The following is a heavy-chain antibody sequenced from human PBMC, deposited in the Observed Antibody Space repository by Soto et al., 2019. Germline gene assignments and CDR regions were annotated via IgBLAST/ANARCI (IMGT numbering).Heavy chain of an antibody. Sequence: GGSLRLSCAASGFTFSDYYMSWIRQAPGKGLEWVSYISSSGSTIYYADSVKGRFTISRDNAKNSLYLQMNSLRAEDTAVYYCARDRGSSWYSTNPAPDENWGQGTLVTVSS. CDR3: ARDRGSSWYSTNPAPDEN. D-gene: IGHD6-13*01. CDR2: ISSSGSTI. CDR1: GFTFSDYY. J-gene: IGHJ4*02. V-gene: IGHV3-11*01.